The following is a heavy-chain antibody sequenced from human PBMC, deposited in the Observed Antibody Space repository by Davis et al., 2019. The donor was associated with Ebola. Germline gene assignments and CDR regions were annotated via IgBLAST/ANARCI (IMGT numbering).Heavy chain of an antibody. Sequence: PGGSLSLSCPASGFTFSAYGMHWVRQAPGKGLEWVTFIRYDGSNKYYVDSVKGRFTISRDDSKNTMYLQMNSLRAEDTGVYYCAKGLGDSNWATRALEIWGQGTMVTVSS. D-gene: IGHD6-13*01. CDR2: IRYDGSNK. CDR3: AKGLGDSNWATRALEI. V-gene: IGHV3-30*02. CDR1: GFTFSAYG. J-gene: IGHJ3*02.